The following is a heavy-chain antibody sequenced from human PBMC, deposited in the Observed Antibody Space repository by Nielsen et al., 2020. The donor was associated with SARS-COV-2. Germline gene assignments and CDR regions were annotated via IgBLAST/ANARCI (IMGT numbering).Heavy chain of an antibody. Sequence: ASVKVSCKASGYTFTSYGISWVRQAPGQGLEWMGWISAYDGNTNYAQKFQGRVTITADESTSTAYMELSSLRSEDTAVYYCARERRLNKCLDPWGQGTLVTVSS. V-gene: IGHV1-18*01. CDR3: ARERRLNKCLDP. J-gene: IGHJ5*02. CDR1: GYTFTSYG. D-gene: IGHD6-25*01. CDR2: ISAYDGNT.